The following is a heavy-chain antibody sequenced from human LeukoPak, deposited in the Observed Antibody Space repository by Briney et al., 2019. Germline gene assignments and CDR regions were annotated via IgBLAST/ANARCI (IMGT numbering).Heavy chain of an antibody. CDR1: GFTVSSSY. D-gene: IGHD2-15*01. J-gene: IGHJ4*02. V-gene: IGHV3-53*01. Sequence: GGSLRLSCAASGFTVSSSYMYWVRQAPGKGLEWVSFFYRGNSTYYAESVRGRFTISRDNSKNTLYLLMNSLIPEDTAVYYCAREVVSSPSYFDSWGQGTLVTVSS. CDR2: FYRGNST. CDR3: AREVVSSPSYFDS.